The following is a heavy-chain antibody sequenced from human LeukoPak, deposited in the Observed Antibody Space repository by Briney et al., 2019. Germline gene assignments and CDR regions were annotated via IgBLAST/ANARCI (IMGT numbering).Heavy chain of an antibody. CDR1: GFTVSSSY. D-gene: IGHD2-15*01. J-gene: IGHJ4*02. V-gene: IGHV3-53*01. Sequence: GGSLRLSCAASGFTVSSSYMYWVRQAPGKGLEWVSFFYRGNSTYYAESVRGRFTISRDNSKNTLYLLMNSLIPEDTAVYYCAREVVSSPSYFDSWGQGTLVTVSS. CDR2: FYRGNST. CDR3: AREVVSSPSYFDS.